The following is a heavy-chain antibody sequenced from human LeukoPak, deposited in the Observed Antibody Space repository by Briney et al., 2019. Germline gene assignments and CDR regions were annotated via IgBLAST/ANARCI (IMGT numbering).Heavy chain of an antibody. D-gene: IGHD4-11*01. J-gene: IGHJ4*02. Sequence: ASVKVSCKASGYTFTSYYMHWVRQAPGQELEWMGIINPSGGSTSYAQKFQGRVTMTRDMSTSTVYMELSSLRSEDTAVYYCAREDNYSNYPGTGKDYWGQGTLVTVSS. V-gene: IGHV1-46*01. CDR3: AREDNYSNYPGTGKDY. CDR2: INPSGGST. CDR1: GYTFTSYY.